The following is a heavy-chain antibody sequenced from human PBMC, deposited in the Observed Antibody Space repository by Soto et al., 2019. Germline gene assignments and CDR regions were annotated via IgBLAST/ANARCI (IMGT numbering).Heavy chain of an antibody. Sequence: SVKVSCKXSGGTFSSYAISWVRQAPGQGLEWMGGIIPIFGTANYAQKFQGRVTITADESTSTAYMELSSLRSEDTAVYYCARAGQQLVLGLAPNFDYWGQGTLVTVSS. J-gene: IGHJ4*02. D-gene: IGHD6-13*01. CDR3: ARAGQQLVLGLAPNFDY. CDR1: GGTFSSYA. V-gene: IGHV1-69*13. CDR2: IIPIFGTA.